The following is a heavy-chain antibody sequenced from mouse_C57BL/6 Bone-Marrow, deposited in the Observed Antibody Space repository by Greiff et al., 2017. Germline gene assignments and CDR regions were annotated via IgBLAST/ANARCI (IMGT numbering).Heavy chain of an antibody. J-gene: IGHJ3*01. Sequence: VQLQQSGPGLVAPSQSLSITCTVSGFSLTSYGVDWVRQSPGKGLEWLGVIWGVGSTNYNSALKSRLSISKDNSKSQVFLKMNSLQTDDTAMYYCAINYYGSSPFAYWCQGTLVTVSA. V-gene: IGHV2-6*01. CDR2: IWGVGST. D-gene: IGHD1-1*01. CDR1: GFSLTSYG. CDR3: AINYYGSSPFAY.